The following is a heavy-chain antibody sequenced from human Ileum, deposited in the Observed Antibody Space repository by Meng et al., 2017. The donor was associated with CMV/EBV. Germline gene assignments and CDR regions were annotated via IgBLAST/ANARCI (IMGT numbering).Heavy chain of an antibody. V-gene: IGHV4-59*01. CDR3: AADIASVWMFF. CDR2: IHYSGTT. J-gene: IGHJ4*02. Sequence: QGHLQESGPGLVKPSDTLSLTCSVSTDSISNYYWSWIRQAPGKRLEWIGNIHYSGTTNYSPSLNSRVTISLDTSKNQFSLNLRSVTAADTAVYYCAADIASVWMFFWGQGTLVTVSS. CDR1: TDSISNYY. D-gene: IGHD3-10*02.